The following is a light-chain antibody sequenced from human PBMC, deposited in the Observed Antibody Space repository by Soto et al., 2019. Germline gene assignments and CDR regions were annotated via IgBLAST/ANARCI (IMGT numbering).Light chain of an antibody. Sequence: EIVLTQSPGTLSLSPGERATLSCRASRSVSASYIAWYQQKPGQAPRLLISGTFTRATGIPDRFSGSGSGTDFTLTISRLEPEDFAVFYCQHYGSSQYTFGQGTKLELK. J-gene: IGKJ2*01. CDR3: QHYGSSQYT. CDR2: GTF. CDR1: RSVSASY. V-gene: IGKV3-20*01.